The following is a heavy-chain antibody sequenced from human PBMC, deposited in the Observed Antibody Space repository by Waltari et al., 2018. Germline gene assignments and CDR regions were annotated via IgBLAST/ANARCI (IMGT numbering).Heavy chain of an antibody. D-gene: IGHD2-15*01. CDR1: GYTFTELS. J-gene: IGHJ4*02. CDR2: FLPEDGRP. Sequence: QVQLVQSGAEVRNPGASVKVSCRVSGYTFTELSIYWVRQAPGKGLEWMGGFLPEDGRPIYAQEVRGRVTMTEDTSTDTAYLEVSSLKYEDTALYYCATDDSTDFSASSLDYWGQGTLVTVSS. CDR3: ATDDSTDFSASSLDY. V-gene: IGHV1-24*01.